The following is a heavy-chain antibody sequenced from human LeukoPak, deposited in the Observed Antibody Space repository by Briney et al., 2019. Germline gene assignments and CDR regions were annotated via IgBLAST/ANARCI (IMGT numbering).Heavy chain of an antibody. V-gene: IGHV3-74*01. CDR2: IKRGESRT. CDR3: ARGGSDTAMAHDY. J-gene: IGHJ4*02. CDR1: GFTFSNHW. Sequence: GGSLRLSCAASGFTFSNHWMHWVRQAPGKGLMWVSRIKRGESRTDYADSVKGRFTISRDDAKNTLYLQLNSLRAEDTAVYFCARGGSDTAMAHDYWGQGTLVTVSS. D-gene: IGHD5-18*01.